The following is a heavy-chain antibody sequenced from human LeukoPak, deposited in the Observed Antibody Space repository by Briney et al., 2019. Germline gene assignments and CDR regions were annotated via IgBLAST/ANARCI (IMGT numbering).Heavy chain of an antibody. CDR3: ARGGDGYNQSRGTLRREKIYYFDY. CDR1: GFTFSSYS. Sequence: PGGSLRLSCAASGFTFSSYSMNWVRQAPGKGLEWVSSISSSSSYIYYADSVKGRFTISRDNAKNSLYLQMNSLRSEDTAVYYCARGGDGYNQSRGTLRREKIYYFDYWGQGTLVTVSS. D-gene: IGHD5-12*01. CDR2: ISSSSSYI. V-gene: IGHV3-21*01. J-gene: IGHJ4*02.